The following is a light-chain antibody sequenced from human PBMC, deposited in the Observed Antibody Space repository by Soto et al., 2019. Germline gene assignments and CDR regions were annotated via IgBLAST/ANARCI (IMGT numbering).Light chain of an antibody. V-gene: IGLV4-69*01. CDR1: RGHSSYA. Sequence: QSVLTQSPSASASLGASVKLTCTLSRGHSSYAIAWHQQQPEKGPRYLMKLNSDGSHSKGDGIPDRFSGSSSGAERYLTISSLQSEDEADCYCQTWGTGTPEFGGGTKVTVL. CDR2: LNSDGSH. J-gene: IGLJ3*02. CDR3: QTWGTGTPE.